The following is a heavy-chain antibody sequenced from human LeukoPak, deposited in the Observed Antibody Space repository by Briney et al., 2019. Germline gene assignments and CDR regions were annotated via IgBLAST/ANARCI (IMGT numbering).Heavy chain of an antibody. Sequence: GGSLRLSCAASGFTFSNYYLSWIRQAPGKGLEWLSYISSSATNIQYADSVRGRFTISRDNAKNSLYLQMNRLRDEDTGIYYCARVEFYYDSSGYVGEYFQHWGQGTVVTVSS. D-gene: IGHD3-22*01. CDR2: ISSSATNI. CDR1: GFTFSNYY. CDR3: ARVEFYYDSSGYVGEYFQH. V-gene: IGHV3-11*01. J-gene: IGHJ1*01.